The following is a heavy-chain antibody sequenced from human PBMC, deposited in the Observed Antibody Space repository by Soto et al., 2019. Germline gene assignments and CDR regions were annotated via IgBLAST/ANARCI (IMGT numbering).Heavy chain of an antibody. CDR3: AVAVAGPTAIGY. V-gene: IGHV3-74*01. J-gene: IGHJ4*02. D-gene: IGHD6-19*01. CDR2: INSDGSRT. Sequence: EVQLVESGGGLVQPGGSLRLSCAASGFTFSSYWMHWVRQAPGKGLVWVSRINSDGSRTSYADSVKDRFTISRDNAKNTLYLQMNSLRAEDTAVYYCAVAVAGPTAIGYWGQGTLVTVSS. CDR1: GFTFSSYW.